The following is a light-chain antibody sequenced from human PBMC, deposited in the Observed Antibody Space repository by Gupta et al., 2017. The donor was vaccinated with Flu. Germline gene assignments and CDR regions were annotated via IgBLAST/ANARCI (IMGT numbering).Light chain of an antibody. V-gene: IGLV3-19*01. CDR2: AKN. CDR1: SLRNSY. Sequence: SSELTQDPAVSVALVQTVRITCQGDSLRNSYASWYQQKPGQAPVLVIYAKNIRPAGIPERFSGSSAGNTAYSTITGAQAEDEADYYGNSGDSTDNDQWVFGGGTKLTVL. J-gene: IGLJ3*02. CDR3: NSGDSTDNDQWV.